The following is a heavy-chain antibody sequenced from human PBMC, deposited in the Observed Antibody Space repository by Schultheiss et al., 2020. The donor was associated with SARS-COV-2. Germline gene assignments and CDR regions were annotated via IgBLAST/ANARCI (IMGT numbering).Heavy chain of an antibody. CDR1: SGSISSGGYS. D-gene: IGHD3-22*01. Sequence: SETLSLTCAVSSGSISSGGYSWSWIRQPPGKGLEWIGYIYHSGSTYYNPSLKSRVTISVDRSKNQFSLKLTSVTAADTAVYYCARVDSSRPDLFDYWGQGTLVTVSS. CDR3: ARVDSSRPDLFDY. J-gene: IGHJ4*02. V-gene: IGHV4-30-2*01. CDR2: IYHSGST.